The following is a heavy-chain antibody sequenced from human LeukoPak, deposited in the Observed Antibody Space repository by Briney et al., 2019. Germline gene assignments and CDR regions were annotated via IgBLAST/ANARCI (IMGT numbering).Heavy chain of an antibody. CDR1: GGSFSVYY. D-gene: IGHD5-12*01. Sequence: SETLSLTCAVYGGSFSVYYWSWIRQPPGKGLEWIGEINHSGSTNYNPSLKSRVTISVDTSKNQFSLKLSSVTAADTAVYYCASGDGYNRLGYWGQGTLVTVSS. CDR2: INHSGST. J-gene: IGHJ4*02. CDR3: ASGDGYNRLGY. V-gene: IGHV4-34*01.